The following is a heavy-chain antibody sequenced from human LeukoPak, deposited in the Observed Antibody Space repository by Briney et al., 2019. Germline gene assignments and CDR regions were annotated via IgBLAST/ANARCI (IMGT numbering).Heavy chain of an antibody. CDR2: ISGSGGST. V-gene: IGHV3-23*01. CDR1: GFTFSSYA. CDR3: ARSEAPRYYYDSSGSDLYYYYYGMDV. D-gene: IGHD3-22*01. Sequence: PGGSLRLSCAASGFTFSSYAMSWVRQAPGKGLEWVSAISGSGGSTYCADSVKGRFTISRDNSKNTLYLQMNSLRAEDTAVYYCARSEAPRYYYDSSGSDLYYYYYGMDVWGQGTTVTVSS. J-gene: IGHJ6*02.